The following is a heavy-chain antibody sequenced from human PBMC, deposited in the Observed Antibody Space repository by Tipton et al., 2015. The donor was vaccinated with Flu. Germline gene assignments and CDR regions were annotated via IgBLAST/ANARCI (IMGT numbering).Heavy chain of an antibody. D-gene: IGHD3-22*01. CDR3: ARGRGYYYDFDY. Sequence: TLSLTCTVSVGSISSSSYYWGWIRQPPGKGLEWIGSIYYSGSTYYNPSLKSRVTISVDTSKNQLSLKLSSVTAADTAVYYCARGRGYYYDFDYWGQGTLVTVSS. CDR2: IYYSGST. CDR1: VGSISSSSYY. V-gene: IGHV4-39*01. J-gene: IGHJ4*02.